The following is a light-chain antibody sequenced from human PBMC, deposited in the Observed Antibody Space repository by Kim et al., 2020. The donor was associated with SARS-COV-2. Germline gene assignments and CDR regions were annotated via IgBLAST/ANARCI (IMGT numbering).Light chain of an antibody. V-gene: IGKV2-30*01. CDR1: QSFVSSDGNTY. CDR2: KVS. Sequence: PASISVWSGQSFVSSDGNTYLNWFDQRPGQSPRRLIYKVSNRASGVPDRFSGSGSGTDFTLQISRVEAEDVGIYYCMQGTHWPFTFGPGTKVDIK. J-gene: IGKJ3*01. CDR3: MQGTHWPFT.